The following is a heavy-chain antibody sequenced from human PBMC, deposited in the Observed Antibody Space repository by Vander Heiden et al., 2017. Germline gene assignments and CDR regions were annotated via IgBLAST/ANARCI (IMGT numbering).Heavy chain of an antibody. Sequence: EVQLLESGGGLVQPGGSLRLSGAAHGFHFRNYGMSWVRQAPGKVLEWVSAIIGNGGTTSSVDSVKGRFTISRDNSQNTLYLQMSSLRADDTAVYYCAKFAYDFWSGYSVVDFWGQGALVTVSS. CDR3: AKFAYDFWSGYSVVDF. J-gene: IGHJ4*02. V-gene: IGHV3-23*01. CDR2: IIGNGGTT. CDR1: GFHFRNYG. D-gene: IGHD3-3*01.